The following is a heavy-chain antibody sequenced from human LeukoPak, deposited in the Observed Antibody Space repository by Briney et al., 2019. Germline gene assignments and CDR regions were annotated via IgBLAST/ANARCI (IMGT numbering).Heavy chain of an antibody. J-gene: IGHJ4*02. CDR1: GFTFSSYS. CDR3: ARDWVHCSGGTCSTDY. D-gene: IGHD2-15*01. CDR2: IGSTSSCI. Sequence: PGGSLRLSCAASGFTFSSYSMNWVRQAPGKGLEWVSSIGSTSSCIYYADSVKGRFTISRDNAKNSLSLQMNSLRAEDTAMYYCARDWVHCSGGTCSTDYWGQGTLVTVS. V-gene: IGHV3-21*01.